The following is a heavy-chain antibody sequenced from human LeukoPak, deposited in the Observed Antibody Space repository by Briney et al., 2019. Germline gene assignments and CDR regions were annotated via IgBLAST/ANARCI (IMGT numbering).Heavy chain of an antibody. CDR2: ILPNSGGR. CDR3: ERDPGYCASGICIDF. Sequence: ASVKVSCKASGDTFTGYYMYWVRQAPGQGLEWMGWILPNSGGRNYAQKFQGRVTMTRDTSISTSYMELSRLTSDDTAVYYCERDPGYCASGICIDFWGQGTLVTVSS. CDR1: GDTFTGYY. D-gene: IGHD2-8*01. J-gene: IGHJ4*02. V-gene: IGHV1-2*02.